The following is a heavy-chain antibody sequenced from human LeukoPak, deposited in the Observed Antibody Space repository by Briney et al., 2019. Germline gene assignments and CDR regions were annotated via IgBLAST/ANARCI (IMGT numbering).Heavy chain of an antibody. D-gene: IGHD3-10*01. CDR2: IYYSGST. CDR3: ARLSGVIGLDAFDI. V-gene: IGHV4-59*08. Sequence: PSETLSLTCTVSGGSISSYYWSWIRQPPGKGLEWIGYIYYSGSTNYNPSLKSRVTISVDTSKNQFSLKPSSVTAADTAVYYCARLSGVIGLDAFDIWGQGTMVTVSS. CDR1: GGSISSYY. J-gene: IGHJ3*02.